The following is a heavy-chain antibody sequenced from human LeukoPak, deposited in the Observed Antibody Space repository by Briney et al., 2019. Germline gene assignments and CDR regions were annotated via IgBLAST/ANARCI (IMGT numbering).Heavy chain of an antibody. V-gene: IGHV3-23*01. CDR3: ARANSVTYSYYFDF. CDR2: ISGSGTST. Sequence: GGSLRLSCAASGFTFSSYATSWVRQAPGKGLEWVSAISGSGTSTYYADSVKGRFTISGDNSKNTLYLQMNSLRAEDTAVYYCARANSVTYSYYFDFWGQGTLVTVSS. J-gene: IGHJ4*02. CDR1: GFTFSSYA. D-gene: IGHD1-26*01.